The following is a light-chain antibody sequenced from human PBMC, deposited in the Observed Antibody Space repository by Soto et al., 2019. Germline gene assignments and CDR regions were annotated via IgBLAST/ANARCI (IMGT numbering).Light chain of an antibody. J-gene: IGKJ4*01. CDR1: QSVSSSF. CDR3: HQYSNLPVT. Sequence: EIVLTQSPCTLSLSPGERATLSCRASQSVSSSFVAWFQQKPGQAPRLLIYGTSSRATGIPDRFSGSGSGTDFTLTISRLEPEDFAVYYCHQYSNLPVTFGGGTKVDIK. CDR2: GTS. V-gene: IGKV3-20*01.